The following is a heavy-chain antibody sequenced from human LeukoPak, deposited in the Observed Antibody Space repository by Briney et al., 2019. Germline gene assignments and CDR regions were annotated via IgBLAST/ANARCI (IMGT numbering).Heavy chain of an antibody. J-gene: IGHJ4*02. CDR2: ISTDGGSP. D-gene: IGHD2-2*01. V-gene: IGHV3-64*01. CDR3: ARWSSTSYYDY. CDR1: GFTFSSYA. Sequence: PGGSLRLSCAASGFTFSSYAMHWVRQAPGKGLEYVSAISTDGGSPYYANSVKGRFTISRDNSKNTLYLQMGSLRAEDMAVYYCARWSSTSYYDYWGQGTLVTVSS.